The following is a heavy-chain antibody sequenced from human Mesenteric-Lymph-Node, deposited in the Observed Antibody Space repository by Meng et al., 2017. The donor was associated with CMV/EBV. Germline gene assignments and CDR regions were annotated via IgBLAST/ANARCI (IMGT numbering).Heavy chain of an antibody. CDR1: GYTFNSYD. J-gene: IGHJ4*02. CDR2: MNPNSGNT. Sequence: SCKASGYTFNSYDINWVRQDTGQGLEWMGWMNPNSGNTGYAQKFQGRVTMTRNTSISTAYMELSSLRSEDTAVYYCARGDYYGSGSDYWGQGTLVTVSS. D-gene: IGHD3-10*01. V-gene: IGHV1-8*01. CDR3: ARGDYYGSGSDY.